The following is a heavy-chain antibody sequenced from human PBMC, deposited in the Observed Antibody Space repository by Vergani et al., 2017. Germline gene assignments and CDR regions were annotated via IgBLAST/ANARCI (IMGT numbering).Heavy chain of an antibody. D-gene: IGHD3-22*01. V-gene: IGHV7-4-1*02. J-gene: IGHJ1*01. CDR3: ARDTGWLFAGKYFQH. CDR2: INTNTGNA. Sequence: QVQLVQSGAEVKKPGASVKVSCKASGYTFTSYGISWVRQAPGQGLEWMGWINTNTGNATYAQGFKGRIVFSFDIRVSTAYLQISSLKAEDTAVYYCARDTGWLFAGKYFQHWGQGTLVTVSS. CDR1: GYTFTSYG.